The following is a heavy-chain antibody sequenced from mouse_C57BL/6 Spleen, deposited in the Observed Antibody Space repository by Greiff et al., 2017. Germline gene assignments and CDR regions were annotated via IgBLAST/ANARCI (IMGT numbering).Heavy chain of an antibody. CDR1: GYTFTDYN. J-gene: IGHJ4*01. V-gene: IGHV1-22*01. CDR3: ARAPYYGSSYGAMDY. CDR2: IYPNNGGT. D-gene: IGHD1-1*01. Sequence: EVQLQQSGPELVKPGASVKMSCKASGYTFTDYNMHWVKQSHGKSLEWIGYIYPNNGGTSYNQKFKGKATLTVNKSSSTAYMELRSLTSEDSAVYYCARAPYYGSSYGAMDYWGQGTSVTVSS.